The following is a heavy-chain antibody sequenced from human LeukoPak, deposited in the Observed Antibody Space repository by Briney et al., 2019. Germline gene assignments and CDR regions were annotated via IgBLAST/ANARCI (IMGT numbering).Heavy chain of an antibody. D-gene: IGHD1-1*01. J-gene: IGHJ4*02. CDR1: GYTFSGYY. Sequence: ASVKVSCKASGYTFSGYYIHWVRQAPEHGLEWLGISNPSGDSTNYAQKFQGRVTMTRDTSTSTVYMDLSSLRSEDTAVYYCARWTTTFLDYWGQGTLVTVSS. CDR2: SNPSGDST. CDR3: ARWTTTFLDY. V-gene: IGHV1-46*01.